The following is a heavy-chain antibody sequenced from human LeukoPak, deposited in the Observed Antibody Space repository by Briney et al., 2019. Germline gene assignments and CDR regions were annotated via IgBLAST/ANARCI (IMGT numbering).Heavy chain of an antibody. Sequence: GSSVKVSCKASGGTFSSYAISWVRQAPGQGLEWMGGIIPIFGTANYAQKFQGRVTITADESTSTAYMELSSLRSEDTAVYYCARQTWIQLWFLDYWGQGTLVTVSS. V-gene: IGHV1-69*01. CDR1: GGTFSSYA. J-gene: IGHJ4*02. D-gene: IGHD5-18*01. CDR2: IIPIFGTA. CDR3: ARQTWIQLWFLDY.